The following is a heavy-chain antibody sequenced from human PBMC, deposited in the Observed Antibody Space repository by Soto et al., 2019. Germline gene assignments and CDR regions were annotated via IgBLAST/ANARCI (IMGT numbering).Heavy chain of an antibody. Sequence: GGSLRLSCAASGFTFSSYGMHWVRQAPGKGLEWVAVIWYDGSNKYYADSVKGRFTISRDNSKNTLYLQMNSLRAEDTAVYYCARDKITMVRGVIITPPSLFTPPDYWGQGTLVTSPQ. D-gene: IGHD3-10*01. CDR1: GFTFSSYG. V-gene: IGHV3-33*01. CDR2: IWYDGSNK. CDR3: ARDKITMVRGVIITPPSLFTPPDY. J-gene: IGHJ4*02.